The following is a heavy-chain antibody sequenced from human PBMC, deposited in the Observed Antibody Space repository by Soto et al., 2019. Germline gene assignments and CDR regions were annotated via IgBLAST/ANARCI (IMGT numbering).Heavy chain of an antibody. J-gene: IGHJ4*02. V-gene: IGHV6-1*01. CDR3: ARLIGTSWFVG. D-gene: IGHD6-13*01. Sequence: SQTLSLTCAISGDSVSSNIVTWDWIRQSPSRGLEWLGRTYYRSQWFNDYAVSVKSRMTINADTSKDQFSLQLNYVTPEDTAVYYCARLIGTSWFVGWGQGTPVTVSS. CDR2: TYYRSQWFN. CDR1: GDSVSSNIVT.